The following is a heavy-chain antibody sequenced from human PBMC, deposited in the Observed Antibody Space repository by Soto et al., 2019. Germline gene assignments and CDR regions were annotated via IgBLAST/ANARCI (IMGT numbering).Heavy chain of an antibody. Sequence: LSLTCTVSGGSISSGGYYWSWIRQHPGKGLEWIGYIYYSGSTYYNPSLKSRVTISVDTSKNQFSLKLSSVTAADTAVYYCARLPGTRIAARHYYYGMDVWGQGTTVTVSS. D-gene: IGHD6-13*01. J-gene: IGHJ6*02. CDR1: GGSISSGGYY. V-gene: IGHV4-31*03. CDR3: ARLPGTRIAARHYYYGMDV. CDR2: IYYSGST.